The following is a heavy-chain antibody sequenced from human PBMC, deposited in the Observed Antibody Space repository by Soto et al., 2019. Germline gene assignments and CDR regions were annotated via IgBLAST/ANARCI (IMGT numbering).Heavy chain of an antibody. CDR3: ARDGFCTSTTCRVGNWFDP. Sequence: QVQLQQGGAGLLKPSETLSLTCVVYGGSFSGYYWSWIRQSPGTGLEWIVGINHRGSTNYNPSLDRRVTISVDTSKTQFSLKRPSVTAADTAMYYCARDGFCTSTTCRVGNWFDPWGQGTLVTVSS. D-gene: IGHD2-2*01. V-gene: IGHV4-34*01. J-gene: IGHJ5*02. CDR1: GGSFSGYY. CDR2: INHRGST.